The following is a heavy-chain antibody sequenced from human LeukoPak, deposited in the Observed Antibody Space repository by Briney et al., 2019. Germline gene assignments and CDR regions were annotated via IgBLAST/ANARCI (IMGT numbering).Heavy chain of an antibody. V-gene: IGHV4-34*01. CDR2: INHSGST. J-gene: IGHJ4*02. D-gene: IGHD3-3*01. Sequence: SETLSLTCTVSGGSISSYYWSWIRQPPGKGLEWIGEINHSGSTNYNPSLKSRVTISVDTSKNQFSLKLSSVTAADTAVYYCARARSVLRFLEWLLTIPFFDYWGQGTLVTVSS. CDR3: ARARSVLRFLEWLLTIPFFDY. CDR1: GGSISSYY.